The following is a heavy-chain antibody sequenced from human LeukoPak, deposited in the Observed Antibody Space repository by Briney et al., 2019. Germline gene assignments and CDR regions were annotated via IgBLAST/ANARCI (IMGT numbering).Heavy chain of an antibody. Sequence: GGSLRLSCAASGFAFESYTMTWVRQAPGKGLEWVSLISDTSSDINYAESVRGRFTISRDNAKNSLFLQMDSLRVEDTAIYYCAKGLFSAFDKYLDFWGEGTLVTVSS. J-gene: IGHJ4*02. V-gene: IGHV3-21*04. CDR3: AKGLFSAFDKYLDF. D-gene: IGHD5-12*01. CDR1: GFAFESYT. CDR2: ISDTSSDI.